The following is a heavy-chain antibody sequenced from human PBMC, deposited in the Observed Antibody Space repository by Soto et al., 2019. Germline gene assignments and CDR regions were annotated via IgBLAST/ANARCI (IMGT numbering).Heavy chain of an antibody. Sequence: GTLSLTCTVSGGSVSSGSYYGSWIRQPPGKGLEWIGYIYYSGSTNYNPSLKSRVTISVDTSKNQFSLKLSSVTAADTAVYYCAREGGYDYVWGSYRFDYWGQGTLVTVSS. D-gene: IGHD3-16*02. J-gene: IGHJ4*02. CDR3: AREGGYDYVWGSYRFDY. V-gene: IGHV4-61*01. CDR2: IYYSGST. CDR1: GGSVSSGSYY.